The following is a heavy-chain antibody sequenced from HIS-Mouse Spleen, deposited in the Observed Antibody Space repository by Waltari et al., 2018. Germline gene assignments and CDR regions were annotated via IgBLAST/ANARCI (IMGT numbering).Heavy chain of an antibody. CDR1: GGSISSSSYY. D-gene: IGHD7-27*01. CDR2: IYYSGST. Sequence: QLQLQESGPGLVKPSETLSLTCTVSGGSISSSSYYWGWIRQPPGKGLEWSGSIYYSGSTYYNPSLKSRVTISVDTSKNQFSLKLSSVTAADTAVYYCARSRTGGWYFDLWGRGTLVTVSS. V-gene: IGHV4-39*07. J-gene: IGHJ2*01. CDR3: ARSRTGGWYFDL.